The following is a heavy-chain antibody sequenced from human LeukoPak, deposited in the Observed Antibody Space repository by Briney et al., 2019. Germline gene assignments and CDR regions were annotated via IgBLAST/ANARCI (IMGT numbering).Heavy chain of an antibody. CDR1: GYTFTGYY. J-gene: IGHJ4*02. D-gene: IGHD3-10*01. Sequence: GASVKVSCKASGYTFTGYYIHWVRQAPGQGLEWMGWINPNSGGTNYAQKFQGRVTMTRDTSISTAYMELRSLRSDDTAVYYCARGTLGWFGELYPDYWGQGTLVTVSS. V-gene: IGHV1-2*02. CDR2: INPNSGGT. CDR3: ARGTLGWFGELYPDY.